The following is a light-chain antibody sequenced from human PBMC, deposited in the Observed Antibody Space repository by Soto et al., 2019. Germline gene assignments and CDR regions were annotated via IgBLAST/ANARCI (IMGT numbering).Light chain of an antibody. V-gene: IGKV3-11*01. CDR3: QQRSNWLT. CDR1: QSVDSN. Sequence: PGERATLSSRANQSVDSNFLAWXKQXPGXXPXXLIYGASNRATGIPARFSGSGSGTDFTLTISSLEPEDFAVYYCQQRSNWLTFGGGNKVDIK. J-gene: IGKJ4*01. CDR2: GAS.